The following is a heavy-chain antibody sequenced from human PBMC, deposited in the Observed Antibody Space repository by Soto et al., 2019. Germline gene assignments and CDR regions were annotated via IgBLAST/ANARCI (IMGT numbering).Heavy chain of an antibody. Sequence: QVQLVQSGAEVKKPGSSVKVSCKASGGTFSTSAISWVRQAPGQGLEWVGGIMPVFATPDYAQKFQGRVTITADESTTTAYLELTSLRTDDTAVYYCARDQDRQQLGGNYYYILDVWGQGTAITVSS. CDR1: GGTFSTSA. CDR3: ARDQDRQQLGGNYYYILDV. J-gene: IGHJ6*02. V-gene: IGHV1-69*12. CDR2: IMPVFATP. D-gene: IGHD3-3*02.